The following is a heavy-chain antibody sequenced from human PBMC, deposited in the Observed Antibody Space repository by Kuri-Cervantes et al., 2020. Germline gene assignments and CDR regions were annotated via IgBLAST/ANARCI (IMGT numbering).Heavy chain of an antibody. CDR1: GFTFSSYA. Sequence: ETLSLTCAASGFTFSSYAMSWVRQAPGKGLEWVSAISGSGGSTYYADSVKGRFTIPRDNSKNTLYLQMNSLRTEDTAVYYCAKDGGVVVPAAPLYYYYGMDVWGQGTTVTVSS. J-gene: IGHJ6*02. D-gene: IGHD2-2*01. CDR3: AKDGGVVVPAAPLYYYYGMDV. CDR2: ISGSGGST. V-gene: IGHV3-23*01.